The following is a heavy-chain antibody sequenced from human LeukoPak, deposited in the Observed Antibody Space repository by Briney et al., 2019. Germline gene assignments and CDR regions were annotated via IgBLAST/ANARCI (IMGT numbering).Heavy chain of an antibody. J-gene: IGHJ4*02. Sequence: GGSLRLSCAASGFTFSSYAMSWVRQAPGKGPEWVSGISGSSGDSDYADSVKGRFTISRDNSKNTLYLYMTSLRAEDTAIYYCATHMTTVTTSLDYWGQGTLVTVSS. D-gene: IGHD4-17*01. CDR2: ISGSSGDS. V-gene: IGHV3-23*01. CDR1: GFTFSSYA. CDR3: ATHMTTVTTSLDY.